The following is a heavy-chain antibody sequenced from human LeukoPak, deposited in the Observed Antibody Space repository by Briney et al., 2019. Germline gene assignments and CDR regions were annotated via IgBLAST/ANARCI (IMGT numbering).Heavy chain of an antibody. V-gene: IGHV3-15*01. CDR3: TTDLLDY. D-gene: IGHD2-15*01. J-gene: IGHJ4*02. CDR1: GFTLFTFNNAW. Sequence: PGGSLRLSCTASGFTLFTFNNAWMSWVRQTPGKGLEWIGRIKSKSDGGTTDYTAPVKGRFSISRDDSKNTVYLQENSLKTEDTAVYYCTTDLLDYWGQGTLVTVSS. CDR2: IKSKSDGGTT.